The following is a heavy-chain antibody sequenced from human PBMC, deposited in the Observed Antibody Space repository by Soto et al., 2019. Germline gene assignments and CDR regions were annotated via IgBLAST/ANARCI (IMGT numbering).Heavy chain of an antibody. Sequence: QVQLVQSGAEVKKPGASVKVSCKASGYTFTSYDINWVRQATGQGLEWMGWMNPNSGNTGYAQKCQDTAPMTSTNYISTAYMELSSLRSEDTAVYYCARGGVFFFAAPTNPFDYWGQGTLVTVSS. V-gene: IGHV1-8*01. J-gene: IGHJ4*02. D-gene: IGHD3-10*01. CDR3: ARGGVFFFAAPTNPFDY. CDR1: GYTFTSYD. CDR2: MNPNSGNT.